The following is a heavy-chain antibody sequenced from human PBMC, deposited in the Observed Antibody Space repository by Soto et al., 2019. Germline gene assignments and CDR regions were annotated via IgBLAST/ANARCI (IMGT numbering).Heavy chain of an antibody. CDR2: ISSSSSTI. J-gene: IGHJ6*02. Sequence: EVQLVESGGGLVQPGGSLRLSCAASGFTFSSYSMNWVRQAPGKGLEWVSYISSSSSTIYYADSVKGRFTISRDNAKNSLYLQMNSLRDEDTAVYYCARVYCSGGSCYHPYYYYGMDVWGQGTTVTVSS. CDR3: ARVYCSGGSCYHPYYYYGMDV. CDR1: GFTFSSYS. D-gene: IGHD2-15*01. V-gene: IGHV3-48*02.